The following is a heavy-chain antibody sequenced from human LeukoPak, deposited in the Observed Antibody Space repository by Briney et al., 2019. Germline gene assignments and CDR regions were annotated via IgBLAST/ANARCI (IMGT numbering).Heavy chain of an antibody. CDR2: ISTTGTII. CDR1: GFTFSSYE. V-gene: IGHV3-48*03. D-gene: IGHD5-12*01. J-gene: IGHJ4*02. CDR3: AIDYSVMDIVASYFFDY. Sequence: GGSLRLSCAASGFTFSSYEMGWVRQAPGKGLEWISYISTTGTIIYYADSVKGRFTISRDNAENSLYLQMNSLRAEDTAVYYCAIDYSVMDIVASYFFDYWGQGTLVTVSS.